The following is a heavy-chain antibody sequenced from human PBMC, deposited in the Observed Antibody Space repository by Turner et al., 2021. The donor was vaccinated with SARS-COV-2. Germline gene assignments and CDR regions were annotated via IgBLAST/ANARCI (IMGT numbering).Heavy chain of an antibody. CDR2: ISYDGSNK. Sequence: QVQLVESGGGVVQPGRSLRLSCAASGFTFSSYGMHWVRQAPGKGLEWVAVISYDGSNKYYADSVKGRFTISRDNSKNTLYLQMNSLRAEDTAVYYCAKDGAPFLLYFGEQTFYFDYWGQGTLVTVS. J-gene: IGHJ4*02. CDR3: AKDGAPFLLYFGEQTFYFDY. D-gene: IGHD3-10*01. CDR1: GFTFSSYG. V-gene: IGHV3-30*18.